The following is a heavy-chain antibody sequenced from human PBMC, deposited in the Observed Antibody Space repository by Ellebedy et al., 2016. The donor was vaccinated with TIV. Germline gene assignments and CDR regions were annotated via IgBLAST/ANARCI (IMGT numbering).Heavy chain of an antibody. D-gene: IGHD5-18*01. J-gene: IGHJ4*02. CDR2: INPSASST. V-gene: IGHV1-46*01. CDR1: GYTFTNYY. Sequence: AASVKVSCKASGYTFTNYYIHWVRQAPGQGLAWMGIINPSASSTSHAQKFQDRVIMTWDTSTSTVHLELSSLRSEDTAIDYCARHSDTALSFWGQGTLVTVSS. CDR3: ARHSDTALSF.